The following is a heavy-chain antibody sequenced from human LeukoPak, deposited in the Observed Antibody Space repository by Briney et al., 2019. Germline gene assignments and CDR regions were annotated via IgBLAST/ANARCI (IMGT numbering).Heavy chain of an antibody. CDR1: VFTFCSYT. V-gene: IGHV3-21*01. CDR2: ISASSGYI. Sequence: GDSLRLSCAASVFTFCSYTMDGVRQAPGKGLEWVSSISASSGYIYYADSMKGRFTISRDNVENSLRLQMNSLRAEDTALFYCPRESLFSGSASCDLDYWGQGTLVTVSS. D-gene: IGHD3-10*01. CDR3: PRESLFSGSASCDLDY. J-gene: IGHJ4*02.